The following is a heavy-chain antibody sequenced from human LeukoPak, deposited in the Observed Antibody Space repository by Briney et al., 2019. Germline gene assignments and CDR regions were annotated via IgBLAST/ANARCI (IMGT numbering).Heavy chain of an antibody. CDR3: ARAGEYYYDSSGYYRP. J-gene: IGHJ5*02. CDR1: GFTFDDYA. CDR2: ISWNSGSI. D-gene: IGHD3-22*01. Sequence: GRSLRLSCAASGFTFDDYAMPWVRQAPGKGLEWVSGISWNSGSIGYVDSVKGRFTISRDNAKNSLYLQMNSLRAEDTAVYYCARAGEYYYDSSGYYRPWGQGTLVTVSS. V-gene: IGHV3-9*01.